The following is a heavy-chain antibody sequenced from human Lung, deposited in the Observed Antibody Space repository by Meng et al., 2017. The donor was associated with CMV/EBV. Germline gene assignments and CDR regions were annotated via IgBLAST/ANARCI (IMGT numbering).Heavy chain of an antibody. J-gene: IGHJ4*02. CDR3: ARQGRGGVVEANTLDY. CDR1: EYSFTNYW. V-gene: IGHV5-51*01. Sequence: KVSCKASEYSFTNYWIGWVRQMPGKGLEWRGIIYPADSDTKYSPSFQGQVTISADKSINTAYLQWSSLKASDTARDYCARQGRGGVVEANTLDYWGQGTLVTVSS. CDR2: IYPADSDT. D-gene: IGHD1-26*01.